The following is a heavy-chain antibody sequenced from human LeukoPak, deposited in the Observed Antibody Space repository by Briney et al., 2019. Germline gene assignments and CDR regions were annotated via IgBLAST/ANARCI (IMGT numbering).Heavy chain of an antibody. D-gene: IGHD1-26*01. V-gene: IGHV4-34*01. CDR1: GGSFTAYC. J-gene: IGHJ4*02. CDR3: ARGSSRGSYYHN. Sequence: PSETLSLSCAVYGGSFTAYCWTWIRQPPGERLEWIGEITHSGDTNYNPPLKSRVTISVDTSKNQFSLKLSSVTAADTAVYYCARGSSRGSYYHNWGQGTLVAVSA. CDR2: ITHSGDT.